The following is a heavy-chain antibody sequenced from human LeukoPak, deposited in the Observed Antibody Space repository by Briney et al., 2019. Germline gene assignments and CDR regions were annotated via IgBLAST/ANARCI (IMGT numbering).Heavy chain of an antibody. J-gene: IGHJ4*02. CDR1: GGSFSGYY. CDR3: ARGGIENYYDSSGYPTTFDY. D-gene: IGHD3-22*01. V-gene: IGHV4-59*01. CDR2: IYYSGST. Sequence: PSETLSLTCAVYGGSFSGYYWSWIRQPPGKGLEWIGYIYYSGSTNYNPSLKSRVTISVDTSKNQFSLKLSSVTAADTAVYYCARGGIENYYDSSGYPTTFDYWGQGTLVTVSS.